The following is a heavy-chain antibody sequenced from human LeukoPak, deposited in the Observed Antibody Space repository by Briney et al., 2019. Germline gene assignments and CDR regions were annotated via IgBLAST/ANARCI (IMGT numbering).Heavy chain of an antibody. D-gene: IGHD6-19*01. Sequence: GGSLRLSCAASGFTLSKYWMRWVRQAPGKGLECVSRINTDGTVTTYADSVKGRFTVSRDNADNTMFLQMNSVRDEDTAVYYCATKQWLAPPPDSWGQGTPVTVSS. CDR3: ATKQWLAPPPDS. V-gene: IGHV3-74*01. J-gene: IGHJ4*02. CDR2: INTDGTVT. CDR1: GFTLSKYW.